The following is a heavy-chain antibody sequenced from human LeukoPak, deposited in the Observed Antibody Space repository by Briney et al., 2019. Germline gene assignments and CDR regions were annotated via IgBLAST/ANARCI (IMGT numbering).Heavy chain of an antibody. V-gene: IGHV3-23*01. Sequence: GGSLRLSCAASGFTFDNYAMSWVRQAPGKGLEWVSAISGSGGSTYYADSVKGRFTISRDNSKNTLYLQMNSLRAEDTAVYYCAKDAQLLWLNPGPPGPAFDIWGQGTMVTVSS. D-gene: IGHD3-10*01. J-gene: IGHJ3*02. CDR1: GFTFDNYA. CDR3: AKDAQLLWLNPGPPGPAFDI. CDR2: ISGSGGST.